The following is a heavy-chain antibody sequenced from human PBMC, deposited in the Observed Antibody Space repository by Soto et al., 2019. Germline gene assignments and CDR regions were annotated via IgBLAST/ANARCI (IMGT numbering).Heavy chain of an antibody. V-gene: IGHV3-48*01. CDR3: AKDARVDGYWDFDV. D-gene: IGHD5-18*01. Sequence: PGGSLRLSCAASGFTFSSYSMNWVRQAPGKGLEWVSYISSSSSTIYYADSVKGRFTISRDNAKNSLYLQMNSLRAEDTAVYYCAKDARVDGYWDFDVWGQGTLVTVSS. CDR1: GFTFSSYS. CDR2: ISSSSSTI. J-gene: IGHJ4*02.